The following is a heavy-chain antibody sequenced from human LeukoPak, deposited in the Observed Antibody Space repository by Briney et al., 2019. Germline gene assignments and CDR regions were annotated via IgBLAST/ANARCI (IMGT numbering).Heavy chain of an antibody. Sequence: ASVKVSCKASGYTFTGYYMHWVRQAPGQGLEWMGWINPNSGGTNYAQKFQGRVTMTRDTSISTAYMELSRLRSDGTAVYYCARDSGSSWYNDYWGQGTLVTVSS. J-gene: IGHJ4*02. CDR2: INPNSGGT. CDR3: ARDSGSSWYNDY. D-gene: IGHD6-13*01. V-gene: IGHV1-2*02. CDR1: GYTFTGYY.